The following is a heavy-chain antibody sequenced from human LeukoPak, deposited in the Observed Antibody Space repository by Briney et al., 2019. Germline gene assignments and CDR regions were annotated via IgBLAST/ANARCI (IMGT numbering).Heavy chain of an antibody. V-gene: IGHV1-18*01. D-gene: IGHD1-7*01. J-gene: IGHJ5*02. CDR2: ISAYNGNT. Sequence: GASVKVSCKASGYTFTSSVISWVRQAPGQGLEWMGWISAYNGNTNYAQKLQGRVTMTTDTSTSTAYMELRSLRSDDTAVYYCARAGRGQTGTYNWFDPWGQGTLVTVYS. CDR3: ARAGRGQTGTYNWFDP. CDR1: GYTFTSSV.